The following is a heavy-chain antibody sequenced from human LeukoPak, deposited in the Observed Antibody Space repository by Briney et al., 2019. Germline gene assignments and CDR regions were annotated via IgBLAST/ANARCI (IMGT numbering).Heavy chain of an antibody. D-gene: IGHD5-24*01. CDR2: INPNSGDT. V-gene: IGHV1-2*02. J-gene: IGHJ4*02. CDR3: ARDPSSRGNFDY. Sequence: ASVKVSCKASGYTFSGYYMHWVRQAPGQGLEWMGWINPNSGDTNYAQKFQGRVTTTRDMSINTAYVELGRLRSDDTAVYYCARDPSSRGNFDYWGQGTLVTVSS. CDR1: GYTFSGYY.